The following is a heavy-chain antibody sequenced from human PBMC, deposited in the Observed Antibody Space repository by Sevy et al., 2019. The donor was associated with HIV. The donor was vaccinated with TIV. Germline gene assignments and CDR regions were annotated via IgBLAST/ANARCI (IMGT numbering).Heavy chain of an antibody. D-gene: IGHD4-4*01. CDR3: AREQGRGYSPDYYYYYMDL. V-gene: IGHV1-18*01. Sequence: ASVKVSCKASGYTFIHYGIAWVRQAPGQGLEWMGWISSYNGKTNYAQKIQGRVTMTTDTSTSTAYMEVMGLRSDDTAVYYCAREQGRGYSPDYYYYYMDLWGKGTTVTVSS. CDR2: ISSYNGKT. CDR1: GYTFIHYG. J-gene: IGHJ6*03.